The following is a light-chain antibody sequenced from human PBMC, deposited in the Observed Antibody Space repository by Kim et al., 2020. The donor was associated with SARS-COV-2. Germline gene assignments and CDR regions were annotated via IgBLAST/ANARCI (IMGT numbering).Light chain of an antibody. J-gene: IGKJ4*01. CDR3: QQYYTWSALT. V-gene: IGKV3D-15*01. Sequence: SPGNRATLSVRASQSGRSSFAWYQQKPSQAPRLLIYDASIRATGVPAKFTGSGSGTAYTLTISSLQSEDFAVYFCQQYYTWSALTFGGGTKVEIK. CDR2: DAS. CDR1: QSGRSS.